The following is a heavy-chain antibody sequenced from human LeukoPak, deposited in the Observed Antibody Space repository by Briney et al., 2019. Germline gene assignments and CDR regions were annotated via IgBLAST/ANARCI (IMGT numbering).Heavy chain of an antibody. Sequence: PGGSLRLSCAASGFTFSNAWMSWVRQAPGKGLEWVAVISYDGSRKYYGDSVKGRFTISRDNSESTLFLQMNSLRTDDTSVYFCAKYAYNWNAPDGFDMWGQGTMVIVSS. CDR1: GFTFSNAW. V-gene: IGHV3-30*18. CDR2: ISYDGSRK. D-gene: IGHD1-1*01. CDR3: AKYAYNWNAPDGFDM. J-gene: IGHJ3*02.